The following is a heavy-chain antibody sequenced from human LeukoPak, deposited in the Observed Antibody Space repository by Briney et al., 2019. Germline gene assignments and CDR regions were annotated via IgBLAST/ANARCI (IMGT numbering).Heavy chain of an antibody. D-gene: IGHD1-1*01. Sequence: SVKVSCKTSGGTFSSYAISWVRQAPGQGLEWMGRIIPILGIANYAQKFQGRVTITADKSTSTAYMELSSLRSEDTAVYYCARDRLGTTGTTFPYWGQGTLVTVSS. CDR3: ARDRLGTTGTTFPY. CDR1: GGTFSSYA. V-gene: IGHV1-69*04. CDR2: IIPILGIA. J-gene: IGHJ4*02.